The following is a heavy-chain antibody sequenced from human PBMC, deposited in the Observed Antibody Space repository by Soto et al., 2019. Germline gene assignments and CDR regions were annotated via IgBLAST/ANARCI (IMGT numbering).Heavy chain of an antibody. D-gene: IGHD2-21*02. V-gene: IGHV4-30-2*01. J-gene: IGHJ5*02. CDR2: IYHSGST. CDR3: ARVAYCGGDCQRGFDP. Sequence: QLQLQESGSGLVKPSQTLSLTCAVSGGSISSGGYSWSWIRQPPGKGLEWIGYIYHSGSTYYNPSLKSRVTISVDRSKNQFSLKLSSVTAADTAVYYCARVAYCGGDCQRGFDPWGQGTLVTVSP. CDR1: GGSISSGGYS.